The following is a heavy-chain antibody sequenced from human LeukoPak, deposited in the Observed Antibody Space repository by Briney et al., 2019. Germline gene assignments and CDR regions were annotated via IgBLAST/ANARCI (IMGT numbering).Heavy chain of an antibody. J-gene: IGHJ4*02. CDR3: ARDGGPAVADDY. V-gene: IGHV3-48*04. Sequence: GGSLRLSCAASGFTFSSYSMNWVRQAPGKGLEWVSYISSSSSTIYYADSVKGRFTISRDNAKNSLHLQMHSVRAEDTAVYYCARDGGPAVADDYWGQGPLVTVSS. CDR1: GFTFSSYS. D-gene: IGHD6-19*01. CDR2: ISSSSSTI.